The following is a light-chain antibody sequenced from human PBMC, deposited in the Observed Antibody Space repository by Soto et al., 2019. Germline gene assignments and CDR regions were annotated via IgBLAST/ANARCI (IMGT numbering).Light chain of an antibody. Sequence: EIQMTQSPSTLSASVGDRVPITCRASPSISSWFAWYQQKPGKAPKVLIYDASSLESGVPSRFSGSGFGTEFTLTISSLQPDDFATYYCQQYNTYSTFGQGTKVDIK. CDR2: DAS. CDR3: QQYNTYST. J-gene: IGKJ1*01. CDR1: PSISSW. V-gene: IGKV1-5*01.